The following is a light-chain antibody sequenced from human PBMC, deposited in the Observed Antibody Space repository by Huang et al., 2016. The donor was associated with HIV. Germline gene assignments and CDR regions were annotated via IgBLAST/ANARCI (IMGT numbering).Light chain of an antibody. CDR2: SAS. J-gene: IGKJ1*01. V-gene: IGKV3-15*01. CDR3: QHYNNWPWWT. Sequence: EVVMTQSPAILSVSPGERATLSCRASQSVTSNLAWSQQKPGQAPRLLLYSASTRATGSPARFSGSGSGTEFTLTISSLQSEDFAVYYCQHYNNWPWWTFGQGTKVEIK. CDR1: QSVTSN.